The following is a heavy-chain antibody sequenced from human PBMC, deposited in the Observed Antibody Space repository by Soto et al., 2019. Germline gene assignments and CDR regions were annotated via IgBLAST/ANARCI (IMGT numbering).Heavy chain of an antibody. Sequence: EVQLVESGGGLVKPGGSLRLSCAASGFTFSSYSMNWVRQAPGKGLEWVSSISSSSSDIYYADSVKGRFTISRDNAKNSLYLQMNSLRAEDTAVYYCARSWNYYYYYGMDVWGQGNTVTVSS. V-gene: IGHV3-21*01. J-gene: IGHJ6*02. CDR2: ISSSSSDI. D-gene: IGHD3-3*01. CDR1: GFTFSSYS. CDR3: ARSWNYYYYYGMDV.